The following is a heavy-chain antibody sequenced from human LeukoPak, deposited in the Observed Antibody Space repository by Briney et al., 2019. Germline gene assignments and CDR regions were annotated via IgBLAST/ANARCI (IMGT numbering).Heavy chain of an antibody. CDR2: IIPIFGTA. Sequence: SVKVSCKASGGTFSSYAISWVRQAPGRGLEWMGRIIPIFGTANYAQKFQGRVTITTDESTSTAYMELSSLRSEDTAVYYCAGSYYDSSGYFWFDPWGQGTLVTVSS. CDR1: GGTFSSYA. CDR3: AGSYYDSSGYFWFDP. J-gene: IGHJ5*02. D-gene: IGHD3-22*01. V-gene: IGHV1-69*05.